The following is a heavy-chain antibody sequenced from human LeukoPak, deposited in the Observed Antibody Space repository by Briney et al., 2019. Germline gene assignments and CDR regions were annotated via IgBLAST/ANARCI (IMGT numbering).Heavy chain of an antibody. Sequence: GGSLRLSCAASGFTVSSNYMSWVRQAPGKGLEWVSVIYSGGSTYYADSVKGRFTISRDNSKNTLYLQMNSLRAEDTAVYYCAREYCSGGSCYPFDYWGQGTLVTVSP. J-gene: IGHJ4*02. CDR3: AREYCSGGSCYPFDY. V-gene: IGHV3-53*01. CDR2: IYSGGST. CDR1: GFTVSSNY. D-gene: IGHD2-15*01.